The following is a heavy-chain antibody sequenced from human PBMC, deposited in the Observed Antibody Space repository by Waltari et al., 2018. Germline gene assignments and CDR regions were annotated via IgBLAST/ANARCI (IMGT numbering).Heavy chain of an antibody. CDR1: GITFSRYW. V-gene: IGHV3-74*01. D-gene: IGHD3-22*01. CDR2: INRDGGST. CDR3: ATCYYYDSSGNYYVSDY. Sequence: EVQLVESGGGLVQPGGSLRLSCAASGITFSRYWMHWVRQDPGKGLVLVSRINRDGGSTSYADSVKGRFTISRDNAKNTLYLQMNSLRAEDTAVYYCATCYYYDSSGNYYVSDYWGQGTLVTVSS. J-gene: IGHJ4*02.